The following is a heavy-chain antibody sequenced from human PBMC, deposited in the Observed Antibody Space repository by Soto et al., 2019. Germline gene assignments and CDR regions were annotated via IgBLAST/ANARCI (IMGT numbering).Heavy chain of an antibody. Sequence: SETLSLTCAVSGVSISSHDWWTWVRQPPGKGLEWIGESHQSGNTNYNSSLESRVTISVDTSKNQFSLKLSSVTAADTAVYYCARHPSDFWFDPWGQGTLVTVSS. J-gene: IGHJ5*02. V-gene: IGHV4-4*02. CDR2: SHQSGNT. D-gene: IGHD2-21*02. CDR1: GVSISSHDW. CDR3: ARHPSDFWFDP.